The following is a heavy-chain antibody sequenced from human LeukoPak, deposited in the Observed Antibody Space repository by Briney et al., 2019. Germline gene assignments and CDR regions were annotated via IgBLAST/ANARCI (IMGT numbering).Heavy chain of an antibody. D-gene: IGHD3-9*01. J-gene: IGHJ4*02. V-gene: IGHV3-73*01. CDR3: TRQRPQTGTFDY. CDR1: GFTFSNAW. Sequence: GGSLRLSCAASGFTFSNAWMSWVRQAPGKGLEWVGRVRDRANSYATGYAASVEGRFTISRDDSENTAYLQMNSLIIEDTAVYYCTRQRPQTGTFDYWGQGVLVTVSS. CDR2: VRDRANSYAT.